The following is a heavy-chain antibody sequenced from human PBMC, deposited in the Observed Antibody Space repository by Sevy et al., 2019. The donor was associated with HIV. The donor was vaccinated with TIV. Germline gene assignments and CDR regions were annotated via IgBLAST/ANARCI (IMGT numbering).Heavy chain of an antibody. Sequence: GGSLRLSCAASGFTFSNYWMSWVRQAPGKGLEWVANIKQDGSEKYYVDSVKGRFTISRDNAKNLLYLQMNSLRAEDTAVYYCARGNYYDSTGYYPDTFDIWGQGTMVTVSS. CDR1: GFTFSNYW. J-gene: IGHJ3*02. CDR3: ARGNYYDSTGYYPDTFDI. V-gene: IGHV3-7*01. CDR2: IKQDGSEK. D-gene: IGHD3-22*01.